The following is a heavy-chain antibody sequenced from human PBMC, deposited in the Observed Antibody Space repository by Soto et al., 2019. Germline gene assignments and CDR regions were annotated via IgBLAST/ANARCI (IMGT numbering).Heavy chain of an antibody. CDR3: ARGNNNIVVVVATYYYMDV. CDR1: GYTFTSYD. J-gene: IGHJ6*03. D-gene: IGHD2-15*01. V-gene: IGHV1-8*01. Sequence: SVKVSCKASGYTFTSYDINWVRQATGQGLEWMGWMNPNSGNTGYAQKFQGRVTMTRNTSISTAYMELSSLRSEDTAVYYCARGNNNIVVVVATYYYMDVWGKGTTVTVSS. CDR2: MNPNSGNT.